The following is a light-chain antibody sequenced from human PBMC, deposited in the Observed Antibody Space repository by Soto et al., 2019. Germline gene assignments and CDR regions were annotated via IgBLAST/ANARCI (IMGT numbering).Light chain of an antibody. CDR1: QGIRNH. CDR3: QQRSDWPPIT. CDR2: YGS. J-gene: IGKJ5*01. Sequence: IVMTQSPATLSVSPGERVTFSCRASQGIRNHLAWYQHKPGQAPRLLISYGSAGATGIPARFSASGSGTDFTLTISSLEPEDFAVYYCQQRSDWPPITFGQGTRLEIK. V-gene: IGKV3-11*01.